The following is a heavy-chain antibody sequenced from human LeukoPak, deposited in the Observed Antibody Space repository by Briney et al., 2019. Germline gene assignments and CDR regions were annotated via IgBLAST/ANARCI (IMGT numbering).Heavy chain of an antibody. CDR3: ARDLYYYDSSGYYKFDY. D-gene: IGHD3-22*01. CDR1: GFTFSSYG. J-gene: IGHJ4*02. CDR2: ISYDGSNK. V-gene: IGHV3-30*03. Sequence: GGSLRLSCAASGFTFSSYGMHWVRQAPGKGLEWVAVISYDGSNKYYADSVKGRFTISRDNAKNSLYLQMNSLRAEDTAVYYCARDLYYYDSSGYYKFDYWGQGTLVTVSS.